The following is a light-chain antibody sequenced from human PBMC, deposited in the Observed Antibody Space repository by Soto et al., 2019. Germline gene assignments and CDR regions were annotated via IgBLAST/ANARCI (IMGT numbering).Light chain of an antibody. CDR1: QSVGSY. CDR2: DAS. V-gene: IGKV3-11*01. J-gene: IGKJ1*01. Sequence: EIVLTQSPATLSLSPGERATLSCRASQSVGSYLAWYQQKPGQAPRLLIYDASNRATDIPARFSGGGSGTDFTLTISSLEPEDFAVYYCQHRSNWPRTVGQGTKVDIK. CDR3: QHRSNWPRT.